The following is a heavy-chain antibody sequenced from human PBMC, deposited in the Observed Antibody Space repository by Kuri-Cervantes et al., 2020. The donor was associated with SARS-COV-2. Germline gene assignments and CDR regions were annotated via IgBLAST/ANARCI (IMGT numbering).Heavy chain of an antibody. CDR3: AKDRAGVHDF. J-gene: IGHJ4*02. CDR2: IWYDGSNK. CDR1: GCTFSSYG. V-gene: IGHV3-30*02. D-gene: IGHD2-21*01. Sequence: GESLKISCAASGCTFSSYGMHWVRQAPGKGLEWVAVIWYDGSNKYYADSVKDRFTISRDNSQNTLHLQMKSLRDEDTAIYYCAKDRAGVHDFWGQGTLV.